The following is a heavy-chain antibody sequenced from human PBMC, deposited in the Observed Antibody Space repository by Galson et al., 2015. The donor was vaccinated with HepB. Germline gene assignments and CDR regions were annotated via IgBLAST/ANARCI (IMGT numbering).Heavy chain of an antibody. CDR3: ARGGMATIGGPTFDS. D-gene: IGHD5-24*01. J-gene: IGHJ4*02. CDR1: GYTFTRFG. V-gene: IGHV1-18*01. CDR2: TRGYNDNV. Sequence: SVKVSCKASGYTFTRFGIRWVRQAPGQGLEWMGWTRGYNDNVNYAQKLQGRVAMAADTSTSTAYMELRRLGSDDTAVYYCARGGMATIGGPTFDSWGQGTLVTVSS.